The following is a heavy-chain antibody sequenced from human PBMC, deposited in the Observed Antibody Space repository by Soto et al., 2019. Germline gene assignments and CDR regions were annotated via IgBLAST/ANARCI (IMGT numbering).Heavy chain of an antibody. D-gene: IGHD4-17*01. Sequence: SLRLSCASSVFTFNDYALHWVRQSPGKGLEWVSGISWNSGRVAYVDSVRGRFTISRDNAKNSLSLEMSSLRPEDTAFYYCAKDRGVYGDSYLVLRYWGRGSLVTGSS. CDR3: AKDRGVYGDSYLVLRY. CDR1: VFTFNDYA. CDR2: ISWNSGRV. V-gene: IGHV3-9*01. J-gene: IGHJ4*02.